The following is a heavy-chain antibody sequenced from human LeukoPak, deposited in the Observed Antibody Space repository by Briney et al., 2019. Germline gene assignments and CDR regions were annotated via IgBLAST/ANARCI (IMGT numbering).Heavy chain of an antibody. D-gene: IGHD3-16*02. CDR2: INPSGGST. CDR1: GHSFTSYY. Sequence: ASVKVSCKASGHSFTSYYMHWVRQAPGQGLEWMEIINPSGGSTSYAQKFQGRVTLTRDTSTTTVYMELSSLRSEDTAVYYCARDIPYEVTFGGVTVMGSFVLDYWGQGTLVTVSS. J-gene: IGHJ4*02. V-gene: IGHV1-46*01. CDR3: ARDIPYEVTFGGVTVMGSFVLDY.